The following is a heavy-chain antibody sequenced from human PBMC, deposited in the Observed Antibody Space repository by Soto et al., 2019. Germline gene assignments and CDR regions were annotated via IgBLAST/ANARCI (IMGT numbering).Heavy chain of an antibody. Sequence: SETLSLTCTVSGASIGSGDYYWSWIRQHPGKGLEWIGYIYYSGGTYYNPSLKSRVTISVDDSKNTQYLQMHSLRPEDTGVYYCARSDCSSGSCPNWFDPWGQGTLVTVSS. CDR3: ARSDCSSGSCPNWFDP. V-gene: IGHV4-31*02. CDR2: IYYSGGT. D-gene: IGHD2-15*01. CDR1: GASIGSGDYY. J-gene: IGHJ5*02.